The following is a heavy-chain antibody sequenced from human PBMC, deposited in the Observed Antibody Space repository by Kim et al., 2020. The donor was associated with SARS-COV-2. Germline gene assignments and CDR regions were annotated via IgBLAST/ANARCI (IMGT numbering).Heavy chain of an antibody. CDR1: GGSISSYY. CDR3: ARGGYSYGYHYDNGMDV. V-gene: IGHV4-59*01. CDR2: IYYSRST. D-gene: IGHD5-18*01. Sequence: SETLSLTCTVSGGSISSYYWSWIRQPPGKGLEWIGYIYYSRSTNYNPSLKSRVTISGDTSKNQFSLKLSSVTAADTAVYYCARGGYSYGYHYDNGMDVWGKGTPFNVSS. J-gene: IGHJ6*04.